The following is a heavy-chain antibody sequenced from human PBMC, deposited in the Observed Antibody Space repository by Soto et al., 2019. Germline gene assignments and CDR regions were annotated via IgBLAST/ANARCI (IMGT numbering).Heavy chain of an antibody. CDR3: ITGPLYSMIVFRPDAFDT. J-gene: IGHJ3*02. CDR2: IKSKTDGGTT. Sequence: GGSLRLSCAASGFTFSNALMNWVRQAPGKGLEWVGRIKSKTDGGTTDYAAPVKGRFTISRDDSKNTLYLQMNCLKTEDTAVYYCITGPLYSMIVFRPDAFDTWGQGTMVTVSS. V-gene: IGHV3-15*07. D-gene: IGHD3-22*01. CDR1: GFTFSNAL.